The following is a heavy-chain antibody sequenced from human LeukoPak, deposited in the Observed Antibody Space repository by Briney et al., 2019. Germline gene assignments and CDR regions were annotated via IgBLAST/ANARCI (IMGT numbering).Heavy chain of an antibody. CDR1: GFTFSNAW. CDR2: INHSGST. V-gene: IGHV4-34*01. J-gene: IGHJ4*02. D-gene: IGHD6-19*01. CDR3: ARGRRWLVDPKLDY. Sequence: GSLRLSCAASGFTFSNAWMSWVRQPPGKGLEWIGEINHSGSTNYNPSLKSRVTISVDTSKNQFSLKLSSVTAADTAVYYCARGRRWLVDPKLDYRGQGTLVTVSS.